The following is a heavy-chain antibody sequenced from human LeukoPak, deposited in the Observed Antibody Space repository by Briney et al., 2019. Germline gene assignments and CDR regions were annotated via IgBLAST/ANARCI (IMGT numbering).Heavy chain of an antibody. V-gene: IGHV4-61*05. J-gene: IGHJ4*02. D-gene: IGHD6-13*01. CDR2: IYHSGTT. CDR3: ARTTGQYSSSWYWY. CDR1: GGSISSSSYY. Sequence: PSETLSLTCTVSGGSISSSSYYWGWIRQPPGKGLEWIGYIYHSGTTNYSPPLKGRVTISVDTSKNQFSLKLSSVTAADTAVYYCARTTGQYSSSWYWYWGQGTLVTVSS.